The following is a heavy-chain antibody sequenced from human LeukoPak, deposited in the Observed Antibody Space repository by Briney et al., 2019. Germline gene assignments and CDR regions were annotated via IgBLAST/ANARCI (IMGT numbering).Heavy chain of an antibody. V-gene: IGHV1-2*06. J-gene: IGHJ4*02. CDR2: INPKNGGT. D-gene: IGHD5-24*01. CDR1: GYTFIDHY. Sequence: GASVTVSCKASGYTFIDHYMHWVRQAPGQGLEWIGRINPKNGGTKYAQKFQGRVTMTTDTSINTAYMELSGLTSDDTAVYYCARLRWLQFNRYFDYWGQGTLVTVSS. CDR3: ARLRWLQFNRYFDY.